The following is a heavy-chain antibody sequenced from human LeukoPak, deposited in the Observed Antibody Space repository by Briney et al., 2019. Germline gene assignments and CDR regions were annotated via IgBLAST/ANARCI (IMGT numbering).Heavy chain of an antibody. V-gene: IGHV1-18*01. D-gene: IGHD3-22*01. J-gene: IGHJ4*01. CDR3: ARVMPAMRFGGYYDSSCYPDY. CDR1: GYTFTSYG. Sequence: ASVKVSCKASGYTFTSYGISWVRQAPGQGLEWMGWISAYNGNTNYAQKLQGRVTMTTDTSTSQGNMELRSLRPGDTAVYYCARVMPAMRFGGYYDSSCYPDYWGHGTLVTVSS. CDR2: ISAYNGNT.